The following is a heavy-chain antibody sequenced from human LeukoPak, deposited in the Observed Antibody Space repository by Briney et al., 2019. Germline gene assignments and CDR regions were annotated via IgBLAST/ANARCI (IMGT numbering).Heavy chain of an antibody. CDR1: GYTFTGYY. Sequence: ASVKVSCKASGYTFTGYYMHWVRQAPGQGLEWMGWINPNSGGTNYARKFQGRVSMTRDTSISAAYMELSRLTSDDTAMYYCARTLWFGELSPGYWGQGTLVTVSS. D-gene: IGHD3-10*01. V-gene: IGHV1-2*02. CDR2: INPNSGGT. CDR3: ARTLWFGELSPGY. J-gene: IGHJ4*02.